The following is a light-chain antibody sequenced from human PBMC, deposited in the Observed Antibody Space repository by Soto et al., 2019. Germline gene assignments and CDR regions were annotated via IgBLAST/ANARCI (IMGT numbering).Light chain of an antibody. CDR3: QQADSFPQT. Sequence: DIQMTQSPSSVSASVGDRVTITCRASQGIGTWLAWYQQKPGKGPNLLIYAASSLESGVPSRFSGSGSGTDFTLTISSMQPEDFASYYCQQADSFPQTFGQGTKVAIK. CDR1: QGIGTW. V-gene: IGKV1-12*01. CDR2: AAS. J-gene: IGKJ1*01.